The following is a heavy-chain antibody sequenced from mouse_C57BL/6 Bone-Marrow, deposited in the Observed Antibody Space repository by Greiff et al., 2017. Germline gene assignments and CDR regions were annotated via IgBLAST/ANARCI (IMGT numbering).Heavy chain of an antibody. CDR2: IHPNSGST. Sequence: QVQLQQSGAELVKPGASVKLSCKASGYTFTSYWMHWVKQRPGQGLEWIGMIHPNSGSTNYNEKFKSKATLTVDKSSSTAYMQLSSLTSEDSAVYYCARGGRDGPLGYFDVWGTGTTVTVSS. J-gene: IGHJ1*03. V-gene: IGHV1-64*01. D-gene: IGHD1-1*01. CDR1: GYTFTSYW. CDR3: ARGGRDGPLGYFDV.